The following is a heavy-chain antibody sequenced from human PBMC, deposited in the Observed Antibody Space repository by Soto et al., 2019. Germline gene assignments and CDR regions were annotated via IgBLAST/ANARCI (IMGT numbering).Heavy chain of an antibody. D-gene: IGHD3-16*01. Sequence: GESLKISCKGSGYSFPTFWIGWVRQMPGKCLEWMGVIYPGDSDTRYSPAFQSQATMSSDWSISTAYLQWTSLKASDTAIYYCAGSGRNAYSKMDDWDPGTTLTAS. CDR1: GYSFPTFW. J-gene: IGHJ6*02. CDR3: AGSGRNAYSKMDD. CDR2: IYPGDSDT. V-gene: IGHV5-51*01.